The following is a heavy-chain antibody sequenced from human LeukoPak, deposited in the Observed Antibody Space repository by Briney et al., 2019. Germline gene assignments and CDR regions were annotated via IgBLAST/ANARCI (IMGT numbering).Heavy chain of an antibody. V-gene: IGHV5-51*01. D-gene: IGHD3-22*01. Sequence: PGESLKISCKGSGYSFTSYWIGWVRQMPGKGLEWMGIIYPGDSDTRYSPSFQGQVTISADKSISTAYLQWSSLKASDTAMYYCARASAYYYDSSGYSEYYFDYWGQGTLVIVSS. J-gene: IGHJ4*02. CDR3: ARASAYYYDSSGYSEYYFDY. CDR2: IYPGDSDT. CDR1: GYSFTSYW.